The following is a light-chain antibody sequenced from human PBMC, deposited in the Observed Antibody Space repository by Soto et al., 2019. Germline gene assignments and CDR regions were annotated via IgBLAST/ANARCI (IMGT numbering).Light chain of an antibody. J-gene: IGLJ3*02. CDR2: MNN. CDR3: ATWDDSLISPV. V-gene: IGLV1-47*01. CDR1: GSNIGLNF. Sequence: QSVLSQPPSASGTPGQTVTIPCSGSGSNIGLNFMYWYQQLPGTAPKLLIYMNNQRPSGVPDRFSGSKSGTSASLALSGLRSEDEADYFYATWDDSLISPVFGGGTKLTVL.